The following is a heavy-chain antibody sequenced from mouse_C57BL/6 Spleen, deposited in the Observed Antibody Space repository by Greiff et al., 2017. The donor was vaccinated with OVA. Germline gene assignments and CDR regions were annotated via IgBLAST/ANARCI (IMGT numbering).Heavy chain of an antibody. V-gene: IGHV1-81*01. CDR1: GYTFTSYG. D-gene: IGHD2-1*01. CDR3: ARGNYGNYVYAMDY. CDR2: IYPRSGNT. Sequence: VKLMESGAELARPGASVKLSCKASGYTFTSYGISWVKQRTGQGLEWIGEIYPRSGNTYYNEKFKGKATLTADKSSSTAYMELRRLTSEDSAVYFCARGNYGNYVYAMDYWGQGTSVTVSS. J-gene: IGHJ4*01.